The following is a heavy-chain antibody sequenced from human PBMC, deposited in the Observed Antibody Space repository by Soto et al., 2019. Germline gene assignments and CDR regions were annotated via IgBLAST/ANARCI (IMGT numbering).Heavy chain of an antibody. D-gene: IGHD2-15*01. V-gene: IGHV3-30*03. CDR1: GFTFSSYV. J-gene: IGHJ6*02. CDR2: ISYDGIKK. Sequence: GGSLRLSCAASGFTFSSYVMHWVRQAPGKGLEWVAVISYDGIKKYYADSVKGRFTISRDNSKNTLYLQMNSLRAEDTAVYYCATEEHSSDGMDVWGQGTTVTVYS. CDR3: ATEEHSSDGMDV.